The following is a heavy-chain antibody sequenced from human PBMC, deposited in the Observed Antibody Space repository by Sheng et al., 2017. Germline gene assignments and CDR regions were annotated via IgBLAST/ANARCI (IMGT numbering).Heavy chain of an antibody. Sequence: QLQLQESGPGLVKPSETLSLTCTVSGGSISSSSYYWGWIRQPPGKGLEWIGSIYYSGSTYYNPSLKSRVTISVDTSKNQFSLKLSSVTAADTAVYYCASYYYGSGSYYILFPSIFDYWGQGTLVTVSS. J-gene: IGHJ4*02. CDR2: IYYSGST. V-gene: IGHV4-39*07. CDR3: ASYYYGSGSYYILFPSIFDY. D-gene: IGHD3-10*01. CDR1: GGSISSSSYY.